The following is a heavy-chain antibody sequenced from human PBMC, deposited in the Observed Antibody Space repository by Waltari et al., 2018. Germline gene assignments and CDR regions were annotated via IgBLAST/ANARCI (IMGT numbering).Heavy chain of an antibody. V-gene: IGHV3-21*01. CDR3: AREEGSVTTNAFDY. J-gene: IGHJ4*02. D-gene: IGHD4-17*01. CDR1: GFTFSSYS. Sequence: EVQLVESGGGLVKPGGSLRLSCAASGFTFSSYSMNWVRPAPGKGLEWVSSISSSSSYIYYADSVKGLFTISRDNAKNSLYLQMNSLRAEDTAVYYCAREEGSVTTNAFDYWGQGTLVTVSS. CDR2: ISSSSSYI.